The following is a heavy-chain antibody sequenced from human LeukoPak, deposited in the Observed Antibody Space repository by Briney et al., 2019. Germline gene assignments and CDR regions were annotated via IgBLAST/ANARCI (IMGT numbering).Heavy chain of an antibody. J-gene: IGHJ5*02. D-gene: IGHD2-2*01. V-gene: IGHV3-23*01. CDR2: ISGGGGNT. Sequence: GGSLRLSCAASKFAFSSYAMSWVRQAPGKGLEWVSAISGGGGNTYYADAVKGRFTISRDNSKNTLYLQMNSLRAEDTAVYYCAKDWGIVVVPAAIDWFDPWGQGTLVTVSS. CDR3: AKDWGIVVVPAAIDWFDP. CDR1: KFAFSSYA.